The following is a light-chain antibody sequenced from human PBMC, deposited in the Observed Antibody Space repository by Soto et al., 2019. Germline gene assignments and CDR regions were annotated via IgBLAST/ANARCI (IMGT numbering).Light chain of an antibody. CDR1: QSVSSN. CDR2: GAS. J-gene: IGKJ1*01. V-gene: IGKV3-15*01. CDR3: QQYNNWPRT. Sequence: EIVVTQSPATLSVSPGERATLSCRASQSVSSNLAWYQQKPGQAPRLLIYGASTRATGIPARFSGSGSGTELTLTISSLQSEDFEVYYCQQYNNWPRTFGQGTKVDIK.